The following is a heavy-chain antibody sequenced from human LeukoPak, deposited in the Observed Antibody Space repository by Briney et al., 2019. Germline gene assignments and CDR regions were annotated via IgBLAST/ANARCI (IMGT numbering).Heavy chain of an antibody. CDR1: GFTSSPSA. CDR3: AAVFRWELLSVHAFDI. J-gene: IGHJ3*02. D-gene: IGHD1-26*01. V-gene: IGHV1-58*01. CDR2: IVVGSGIT. Sequence: TSVKDSCKASGFTSSPSAVQWVRQGRGQRLERIGWIVVGSGITNYAQKFQERVTITRDTSTSTAHMELSSLRSEDTAVYYCAAVFRWELLSVHAFDIWGQGTMVTVSS.